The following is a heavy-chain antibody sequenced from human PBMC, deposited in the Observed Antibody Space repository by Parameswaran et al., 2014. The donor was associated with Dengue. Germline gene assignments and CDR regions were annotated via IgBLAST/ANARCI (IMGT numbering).Heavy chain of an antibody. J-gene: IGHJ4*02. V-gene: IGHV3-74*01. CDR2: INSDGSST. D-gene: IGHD6-13*01. Sequence: PGKGLVWVSRINSDGSSTSYADSVKGRFTISRDNAKNTLYLQMNSLRAEDTAVYYCARISSSWSLDYWGQGTLVTVSS. CDR3: ARISSSWSLDY.